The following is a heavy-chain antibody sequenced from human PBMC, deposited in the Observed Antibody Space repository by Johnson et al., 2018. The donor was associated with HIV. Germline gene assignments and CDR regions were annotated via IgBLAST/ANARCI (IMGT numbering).Heavy chain of an antibody. J-gene: IGHJ3*02. CDR3: AKEIMGLAYCGGDCWEDAFDI. V-gene: IGHV3-30*18. CDR1: GFTFSGYG. CDR2: MCDDGGNT. Sequence: QVQLVESGGGVVQPGRSLRLSCAASGFTFSGYGMHWVRQAPGKGLEWVAAMCDDGGNTYYADSVKGRFTISRDNSKNTLYLQMNSLRAEDTAVYYCAKEIMGLAYCGGDCWEDAFDIWGQGTMVTVSS. D-gene: IGHD2-21*01.